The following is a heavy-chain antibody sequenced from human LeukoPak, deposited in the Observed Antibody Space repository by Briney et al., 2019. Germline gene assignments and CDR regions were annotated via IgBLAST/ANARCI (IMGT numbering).Heavy chain of an antibody. CDR3: SAPFDY. J-gene: IGHJ4*02. Sequence: GGSLRLSCAASGFTVSSNYMSWVRQAPGKGLEWVSVIYSSGSTYYADSVKGRFTISRDNSKNTLYLQMNSLRAEDTAVCYCSAPFDYWGQGALVTVSS. CDR1: GFTVSSNY. V-gene: IGHV3-53*01. CDR2: IYSSGST.